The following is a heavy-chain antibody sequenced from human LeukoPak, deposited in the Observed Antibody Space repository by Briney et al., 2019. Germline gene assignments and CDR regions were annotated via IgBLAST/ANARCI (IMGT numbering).Heavy chain of an antibody. J-gene: IGHJ4*02. CDR3: ARDLLEMATKCYFDY. D-gene: IGHD5-24*01. CDR1: GYTFTSYG. V-gene: IGHV1-18*01. Sequence: ASVEVSCKASGYTFTSYGISWVRQAPGQGLEWMGWISAYNGNTNYAQKLQGRVTMTTDTSTSTAYMELRSLRSDDTAVYYCARDLLEMATKCYFDYWGQGTLVTVSS. CDR2: ISAYNGNT.